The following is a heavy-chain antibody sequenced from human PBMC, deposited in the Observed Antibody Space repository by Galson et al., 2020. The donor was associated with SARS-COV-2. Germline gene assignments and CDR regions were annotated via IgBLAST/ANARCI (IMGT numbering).Heavy chain of an antibody. Sequence: ASVKVSCKASGYTFNNYALNWVRQAPGQGLEWMAWINTNTGNLTYAQGFTGRFVFSLDTSISTAYLQISSLKAEDTAVYYCARGAGAWFGELLDYWGQGTLVTVSS. CDR1: GYTFNNYA. CDR2: INTNTGNL. CDR3: ARGAGAWFGELLDY. D-gene: IGHD3-10*01. V-gene: IGHV7-4-1*02. J-gene: IGHJ4*02.